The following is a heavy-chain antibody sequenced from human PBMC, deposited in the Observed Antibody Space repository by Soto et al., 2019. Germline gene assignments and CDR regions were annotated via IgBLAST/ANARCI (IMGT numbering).Heavy chain of an antibody. D-gene: IGHD3-10*01. V-gene: IGHV1-69*19. CDR1: GGTFNTYA. CDR3: AREVQVHTPAFVY. Sequence: QVQLVQTGAEMKTPGSSVKVSCQSSGGTFNTYAMNWVRQAPGQGPEWMGDISPMFGAANYAPKVQGRVTITADESTGTSSMQLSSLTSEDTALYFCAREVQVHTPAFVYWGHGTLLTV. CDR2: ISPMFGAA. J-gene: IGHJ4*01.